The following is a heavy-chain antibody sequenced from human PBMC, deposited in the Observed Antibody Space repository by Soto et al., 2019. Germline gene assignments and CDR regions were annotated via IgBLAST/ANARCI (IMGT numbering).Heavy chain of an antibody. Sequence: GGSLRLSCAASGFTFSSYAMHWVRQAPGKGLEWVAVISYDGSNKYYADSVKGRFTISRDNSKNTLYLQMNSLRAEDTAVYYCARDRDTMIVVVTPPGYWGQGTLVTVSA. J-gene: IGHJ4*02. V-gene: IGHV3-30-3*01. D-gene: IGHD3-22*01. CDR2: ISYDGSNK. CDR1: GFTFSSYA. CDR3: ARDRDTMIVVVTPPGY.